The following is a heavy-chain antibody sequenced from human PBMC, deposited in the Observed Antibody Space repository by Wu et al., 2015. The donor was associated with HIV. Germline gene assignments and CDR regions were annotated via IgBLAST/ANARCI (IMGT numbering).Heavy chain of an antibody. CDR1: GYTFTSYD. D-gene: IGHD4/OR15-4a*01. CDR2: MNPNSGNT. V-gene: IGHV1-8*02. Sequence: QVQLVQSGAEVKKPGASVKVSCKASGYTFTSYDINWVRQATGQGLEWMGWMNPNSGNTGYAQKFQGRVTVTRDTSISTAYMEVRGLRPDDTAVYYCASGIQSGGANYWGQGTLVTVSS. CDR3: ASGIQSGGANY. J-gene: IGHJ4*02.